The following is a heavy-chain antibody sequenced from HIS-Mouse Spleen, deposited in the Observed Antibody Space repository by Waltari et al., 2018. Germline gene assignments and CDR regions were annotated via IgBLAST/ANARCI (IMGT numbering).Heavy chain of an antibody. V-gene: IGHV4-34*01. Sequence: QVQLQQWGAGLLKPSETLSLTCAVYGGSFSGYYWSWIRQPPGKGLEWIGEINHSGSTNYNPSLKSRVTISVDTSKNQFSLKLSSVTAADTAVYYCASAVGGCSGGSCYYYFDYWGQGTLVTVSS. CDR3: ASAVGGCSGGSCYYYFDY. J-gene: IGHJ4*02. CDR1: GGSFSGYY. CDR2: INHSGST. D-gene: IGHD2-15*01.